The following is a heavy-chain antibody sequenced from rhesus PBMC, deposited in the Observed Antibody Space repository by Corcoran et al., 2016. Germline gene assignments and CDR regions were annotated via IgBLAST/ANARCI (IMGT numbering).Heavy chain of an antibody. CDR2: IGGSVGTT. J-gene: IGHJ4*01. CDR3: ARTTSWNTVS. Sequence: QVQLQESGPGLVKPSETLSLTCAVSGGSISGYYWNWIRQPPGKGLEWFGYIGGSVGTTSYTPSLKSRVTISTDTSKNQFSLKLTSVTAAATAMYYCARTTSWNTVSWGQGVLVIVSS. V-gene: IGHV4-165*02. D-gene: IGHD1-20*01. CDR1: GGSISGYY.